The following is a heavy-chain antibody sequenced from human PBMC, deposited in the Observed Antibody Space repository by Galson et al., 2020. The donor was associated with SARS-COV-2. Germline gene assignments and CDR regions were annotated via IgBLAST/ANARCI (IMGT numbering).Heavy chain of an antibody. CDR3: ARDRWQRPTAIAN. CDR2: ISNDANNK. CDR1: GFTFKDYT. J-gene: IGHJ4*02. V-gene: IGHV3-30*14. Sequence: GGSLRLSCVASGFTFKDYTMHWVRQAPGKGLEWVALISNDANNKYYTDSVTGRFTISKDDSRNTLFLHMTSLSINDTAIYYCARDRWQRPTAIANWGQRTLVTVSS. D-gene: IGHD2-21*02.